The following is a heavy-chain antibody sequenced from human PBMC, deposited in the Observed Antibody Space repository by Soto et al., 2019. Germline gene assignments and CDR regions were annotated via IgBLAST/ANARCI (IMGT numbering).Heavy chain of an antibody. J-gene: IGHJ4*02. V-gene: IGHV3-23*01. Sequence: AGGSLRLSCTASGLTFTSFAMTWVRQAPGKGLECVSTITGSGRTSYYADSVKGRFIISRDNSKSTLFLQMNSLRAEDTAVYYCAKENFFGVGTQLNYFDYWGQGTLVTVSS. CDR2: ITGSGRTS. D-gene: IGHD3-3*01. CDR1: GLTFTSFA. CDR3: AKENFFGVGTQLNYFDY.